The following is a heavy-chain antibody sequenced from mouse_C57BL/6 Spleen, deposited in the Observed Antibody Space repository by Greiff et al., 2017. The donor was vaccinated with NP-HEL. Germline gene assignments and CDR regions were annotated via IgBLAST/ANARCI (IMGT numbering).Heavy chain of an antibody. CDR3: ARGYDPCWYFVV. D-gene: IGHD2-10*02. CDR1: GYTFTSYW. V-gene: IGHV1-59*01. CDR2: IDPSDSYT. J-gene: IGHJ1*03. Sequence: QVQLQQPGAELVRPGTSVKLSCKASGYTFTSYWMHWVKQRPGQGLEWIGVIDPSDSYTNYNQKFKGKATLTVATSSSTAYMQLSSLTSGDSAVYYCARGYDPCWYFVVGGTGTRVTVSS.